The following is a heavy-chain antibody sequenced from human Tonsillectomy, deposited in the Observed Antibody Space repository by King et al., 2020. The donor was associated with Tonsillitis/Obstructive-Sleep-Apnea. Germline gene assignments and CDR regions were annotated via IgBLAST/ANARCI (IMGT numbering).Heavy chain of an antibody. Sequence: VQLVESGGGVVQPGRSLRLSCEASGFTFSTYAMHWVRQAPGKGLEWVAVISYDGSNKSYAEYVNGRFTISRDNSKNTLYVQMNSLRAEDTAVYYCARVDPYYHYMDVWGTATTGTVSS. CDR3: ARVDPYYHYMDV. V-gene: IGHV3-30*01. CDR2: ISYDGSNK. J-gene: IGHJ6*03. CDR1: GFTFSTYA. D-gene: IGHD3-9*01.